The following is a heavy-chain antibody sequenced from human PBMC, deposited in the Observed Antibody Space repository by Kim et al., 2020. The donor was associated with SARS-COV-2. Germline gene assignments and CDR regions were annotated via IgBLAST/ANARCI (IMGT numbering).Heavy chain of an antibody. Sequence: GGSLRLSCAASILPFSTDQMNWVRQAPGKGLEWISFISPTGGATYYVDSVRGRFTVSRDNAKHILYLHMTRLKPADTAIYYCSRGHYGLWGQGTLVTVSS. V-gene: IGHV3-48*03. CDR1: ILPFSTDQ. CDR2: ISPTGGAT. CDR3: SRGHYGL. J-gene: IGHJ4*02. D-gene: IGHD3-10*01.